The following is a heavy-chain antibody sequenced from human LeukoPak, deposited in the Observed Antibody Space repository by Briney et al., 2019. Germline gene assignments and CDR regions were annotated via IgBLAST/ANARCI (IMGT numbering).Heavy chain of an antibody. CDR2: INPNSGGT. CDR1: GYTFTGYY. V-gene: IGHV1-2*02. J-gene: IGHJ3*02. D-gene: IGHD1-26*01. Sequence: GASVKVSCKASGYTFTGYYMHWVRQAPGQGLEWMGWINPNSGGTNYAQKFQGRVTMTRDTSISTAYMELSRLRSDDTAVYYCARDRGGATVAFDIWGQGTMVTVSS. CDR3: ARDRGGATVAFDI.